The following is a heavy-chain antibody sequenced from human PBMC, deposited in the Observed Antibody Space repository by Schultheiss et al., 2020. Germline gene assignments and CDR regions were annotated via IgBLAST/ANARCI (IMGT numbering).Heavy chain of an antibody. J-gene: IGHJ4*02. V-gene: IGHV3-23*01. CDR3: ARARYSSGWYDY. CDR1: GFTFSSYA. Sequence: GGSLRLSCAASGFTFSSYAMDWVRQAPGKGLEWVAGISASGGSTYHADSVRGRLTISRDNSKNTLYLKMNSLRAEDTAVYYCARARYSSGWYDYWGQGTLVTVSS. CDR2: ISASGGST. D-gene: IGHD6-19*01.